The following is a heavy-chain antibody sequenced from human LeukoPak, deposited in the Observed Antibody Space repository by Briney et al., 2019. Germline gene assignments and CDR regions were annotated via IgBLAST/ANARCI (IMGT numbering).Heavy chain of an antibody. Sequence: PSETLSLTCSVSGGSITNNSYYWAWIRQPPGKGLEWIGNIYYNGNTYYNSSLKSRVTISVDTSKNQFSLKLSSVTAADTAVYYCARAETSGYSSGWRGNWFDPWGQGTLVTVSS. CDR1: GGSITNNSYY. V-gene: IGHV4-39*07. D-gene: IGHD6-19*01. CDR2: IYYNGNT. CDR3: ARAETSGYSSGWRGNWFDP. J-gene: IGHJ5*02.